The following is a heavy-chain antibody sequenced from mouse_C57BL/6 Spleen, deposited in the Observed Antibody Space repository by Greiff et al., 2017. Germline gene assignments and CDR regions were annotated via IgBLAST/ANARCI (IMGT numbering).Heavy chain of an antibody. D-gene: IGHD2-12*01. CDR3: ARQDSYSGWYFDV. V-gene: IGHV5-12*01. J-gene: IGHJ1*03. CDR2: ISNGGGST. Sequence: EVMLVESGGGLVQPGGSLKLSCAASGFTFSDYYMYWVRQTPEKRLEWVAYISNGGGSTYYPDTVKGRFTISRDNAKNTLYLQMSRLKSEDTAMYYCARQDSYSGWYFDVWGTGTTVTVSS. CDR1: GFTFSDYY.